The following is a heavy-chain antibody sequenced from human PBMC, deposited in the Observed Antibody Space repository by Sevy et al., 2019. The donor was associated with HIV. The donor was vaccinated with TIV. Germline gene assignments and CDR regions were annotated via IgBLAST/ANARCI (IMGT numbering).Heavy chain of an antibody. CDR2: FDPEDGET. D-gene: IGHD3-22*01. CDR1: GYTLTKLS. CDR3: ASAREYYEDSSGYLDY. J-gene: IGHJ4*02. V-gene: IGHV1-24*01. Sequence: ASVKVSCKVSGYTLTKLSMHWVRQAPGKGLEWMGRFDPEDGETIYALKFQGRVTMTEDTSTDTAYMELSSLRYEDTAVYYCASAREYYEDSSGYLDYWGQGTLVTVSS.